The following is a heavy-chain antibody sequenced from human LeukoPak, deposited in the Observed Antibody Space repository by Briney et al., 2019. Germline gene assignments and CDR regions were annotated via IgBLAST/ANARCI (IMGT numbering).Heavy chain of an antibody. Sequence: GGSLRPSCAASGFIVSSNYMSWVRQAPGKGLEWVSSIYSGGSTYYADSVKGRYTISRHNPNTLCLQMNSLKTEDTAVYYCARIRLDYSETRIDSFDIWGQGTMVTVSS. V-gene: IGHV3-53*04. J-gene: IGHJ3*02. D-gene: IGHD3-22*01. CDR1: GFIVSSNY. CDR2: IYSGGST. CDR3: ARIRLDYSETRIDSFDI.